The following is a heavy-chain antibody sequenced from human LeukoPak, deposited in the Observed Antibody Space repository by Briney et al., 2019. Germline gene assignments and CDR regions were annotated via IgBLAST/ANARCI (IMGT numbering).Heavy chain of an antibody. CDR2: ISVSGTYI. D-gene: IGHD4-17*01. Sequence: GGSLRLSCAASGFTFSRNGMAWVRQAPGKGLEWVSSISVSGTYIYYSDSVKGRFTISRDNSKNSLYLEMNSLRADDTAIYYCARDRDYGTFDYWGQGTLVTVSS. J-gene: IGHJ4*02. V-gene: IGHV3-21*01. CDR3: ARDRDYGTFDY. CDR1: GFTFSRNG.